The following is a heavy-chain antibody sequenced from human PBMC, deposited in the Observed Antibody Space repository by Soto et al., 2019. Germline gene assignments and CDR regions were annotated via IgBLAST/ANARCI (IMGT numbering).Heavy chain of an antibody. Sequence: ASVKVSCKTSGYKFIDYNVYWVRQAPGQGLEWMGWISPNSGVTKYDPAFQGRITMTRDTSIGTAYLELSDLRSGHTALYFCGRDRFCSGDTCSGSIDYWGQGTLVTVSS. V-gene: IGHV1-2*02. D-gene: IGHD2-15*01. CDR3: GRDRFCSGDTCSGSIDY. CDR2: ISPNSGVT. J-gene: IGHJ4*02. CDR1: GYKFIDYN.